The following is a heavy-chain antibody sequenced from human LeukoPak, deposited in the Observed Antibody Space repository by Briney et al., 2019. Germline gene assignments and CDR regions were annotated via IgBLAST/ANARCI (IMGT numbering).Heavy chain of an antibody. D-gene: IGHD5-12*01. Sequence: GGSLRLSCAASGLTFSSYNMNWVRQAPGRGLEWVSFNSTSSSYIYYADSVKGRFTISRDNAKNSLYLQMNSLRAEDTAVYYCARNLGYSGYAGRIFDYWGQGTLVTVSS. CDR2: NSTSSSYI. J-gene: IGHJ4*02. V-gene: IGHV3-21*01. CDR1: GLTFSSYN. CDR3: ARNLGYSGYAGRIFDY.